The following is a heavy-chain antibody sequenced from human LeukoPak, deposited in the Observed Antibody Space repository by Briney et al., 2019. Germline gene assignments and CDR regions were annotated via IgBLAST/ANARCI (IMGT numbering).Heavy chain of an antibody. CDR1: GFTFSDYY. J-gene: IGHJ4*02. V-gene: IGHV3-11*04. D-gene: IGHD3-3*01. Sequence: PGGSLRLSCAASGFTFSDYYMSWLRQAPGKGLEWVSYISSSGSTIYYADSVKGRFTISRDNAKNSLYLQMNSLRAEDTAVYYCAKDGGHGRFLEWSPYYFDYWGQGTLVTVSS. CDR3: AKDGGHGRFLEWSPYYFDY. CDR2: ISSSGSTI.